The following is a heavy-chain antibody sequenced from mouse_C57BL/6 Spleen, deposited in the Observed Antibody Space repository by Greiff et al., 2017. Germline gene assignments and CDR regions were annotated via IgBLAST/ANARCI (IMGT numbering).Heavy chain of an antibody. J-gene: IGHJ2*01. CDR2: INPGSGGT. V-gene: IGHV1-54*01. CDR1: GYAFTNYL. Sequence: VKLLESGAELVRPGTSVKVSCKASGYAFTNYLIEWVKQRPGQGLEWIGVINPGSGGTNYNEKFKGKATLTADKSSSTAYMQLSSLTSEDSAVYFCARSGSNYLDYWGQGTTLTVSS. D-gene: IGHD1-1*01. CDR3: ARSGSNYLDY.